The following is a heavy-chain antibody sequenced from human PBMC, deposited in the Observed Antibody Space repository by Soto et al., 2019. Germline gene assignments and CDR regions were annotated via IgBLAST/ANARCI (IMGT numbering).Heavy chain of an antibody. CDR1: GGSISSYY. Sequence: SETLSLTCTVSGGSISSYYWSWIRQPPGKGLEWIGYIYYSGSTNYNPSLKSRVTISVDTSKNQFSLKLSSVTAADTAVYYCARSYGSGSYYDYWGQGTLVTVS. CDR2: IYYSGST. V-gene: IGHV4-59*08. D-gene: IGHD3-10*01. CDR3: ARSYGSGSYYDY. J-gene: IGHJ4*02.